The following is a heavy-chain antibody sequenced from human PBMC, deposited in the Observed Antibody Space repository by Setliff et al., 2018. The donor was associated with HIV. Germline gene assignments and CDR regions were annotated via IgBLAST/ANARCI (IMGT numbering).Heavy chain of an antibody. CDR1: GFTFSIYN. V-gene: IGHV3-48*02. Sequence: GGSLRLSCEASGFTFSIYNMNWVRQAPGKGLEWVSYISTSGSTIYYADSVKGRFTISRDNGKKSLYLQMDSLRDEDTAVYYCARKLRPGHGVDVWGQGTTVTVS. CDR2: ISTSGSTI. J-gene: IGHJ6*02. CDR3: ARKLRPGHGVDV. D-gene: IGHD3-10*01.